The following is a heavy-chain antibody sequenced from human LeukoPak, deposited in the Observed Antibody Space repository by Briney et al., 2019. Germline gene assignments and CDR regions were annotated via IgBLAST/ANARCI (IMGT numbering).Heavy chain of an antibody. CDR1: GFTFSSYA. CDR2: ISGRGGNS. Sequence: GGSLRLSCAASGFTFSSYAMSWVRQAPGKGLEWVSAISGRGGNSYYADSVRGRFTISRDNSKNTLYLQMNSLRAEDKAVYYCAKERYCSGGSCYSDFLGQGTLVTVSS. D-gene: IGHD2-15*01. CDR3: AKERYCSGGSCYSDF. V-gene: IGHV3-23*01. J-gene: IGHJ4*02.